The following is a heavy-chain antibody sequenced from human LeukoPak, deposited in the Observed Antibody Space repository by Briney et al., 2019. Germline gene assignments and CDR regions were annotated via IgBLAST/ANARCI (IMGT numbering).Heavy chain of an antibody. J-gene: IGHJ4*02. CDR2: IYTGGST. Sequence: GGSLRLSCAASGFTVSSNYMSWVRQAPGKGLEWVSVIYTGGSTYYADSVKGRFTISRDDAKNSLYLQMNSLRAEDTAVYYCAGFDYYGSESYYNHFDSWGQGTLVTVSS. D-gene: IGHD3-10*01. CDR1: GFTVSSNY. CDR3: AGFDYYGSESYYNHFDS. V-gene: IGHV3-53*01.